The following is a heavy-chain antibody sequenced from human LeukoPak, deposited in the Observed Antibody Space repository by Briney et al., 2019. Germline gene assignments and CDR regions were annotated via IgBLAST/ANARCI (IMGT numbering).Heavy chain of an antibody. J-gene: IGHJ4*02. Sequence: PGGSLRLSCAASGFTFSTYGMHWVRQDPGKGLEWVAVIWFDGSNKYYSDSVKGRFTISRDNSQNTLFLQMNSLRAEDSAVYYCARALDRWTSGGYDPRLDHWGQGTPVTVSS. CDR3: ARALDRWTSGGYDPRLDH. V-gene: IGHV3-33*01. D-gene: IGHD5-12*01. CDR1: GFTFSTYG. CDR2: IWFDGSNK.